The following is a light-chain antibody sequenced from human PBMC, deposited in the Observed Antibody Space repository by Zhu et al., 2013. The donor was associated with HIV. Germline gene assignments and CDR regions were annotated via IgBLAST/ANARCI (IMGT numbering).Light chain of an antibody. J-gene: IGKJ2*01. V-gene: IGKV1-5*03. CDR1: QSVGNW. CDR3: QQYNTYST. Sequence: DIQMTQSPPTLSASVGDRVTIACRASQSVGNWLAWYQQKPGKAPKLLIYKASSLESGVPSRFSGSGSGPEFTLTISSLQPDDFATYYCQQYNTYSTFGQGTNLEIK. CDR2: KAS.